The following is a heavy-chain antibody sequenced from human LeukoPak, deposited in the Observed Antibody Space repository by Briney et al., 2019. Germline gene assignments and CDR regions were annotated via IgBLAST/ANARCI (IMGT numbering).Heavy chain of an antibody. J-gene: IGHJ3*01. CDR2: FGPEDGET. V-gene: IGHV1-24*01. Sequence: GSSEKVSCKVSGYTLTELSMLWVRQAPGERLEWMGGFGPEDGETIYAQKFQGRVTMTEDTSTDTAYMELCGLRSEDTAVYYCATAVGYCSRASCYDACHLWGQETILSVSS. D-gene: IGHD2-2*01. CDR1: GYTLTELS. CDR3: ATAVGYCSRASCYDACHL.